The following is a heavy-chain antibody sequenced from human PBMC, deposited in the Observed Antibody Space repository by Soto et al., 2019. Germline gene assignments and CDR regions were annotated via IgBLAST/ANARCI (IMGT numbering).Heavy chain of an antibody. CDR2: INPSGGST. CDR1: GYTFTSYY. D-gene: IGHD5-18*01. V-gene: IGHV1-46*01. CDR3: ARETDTATGGNYYYGMDV. Sequence: GASVKVSCNASGYTFTSYYMHWVRQPPAQGLEWMGIINPSGGSTTYAQKFQRRVTMTRDTSTSTVYMELSSRRSEDTAVYYCARETDTATGGNYYYGMDVWGQGTTVTVSS. J-gene: IGHJ6*02.